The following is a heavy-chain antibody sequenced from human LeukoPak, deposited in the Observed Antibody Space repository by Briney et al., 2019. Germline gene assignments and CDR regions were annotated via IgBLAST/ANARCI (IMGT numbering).Heavy chain of an antibody. CDR1: GFTFSRYA. D-gene: IGHD2-15*01. V-gene: IGHV3-64*04. CDR2: ISSNGGST. Sequence: PGGSLRLSCSASGFTFSRYAMHWVRQAPGKGLEYVSAISSNGGSTYYTDSVKGRFTISRDNSKNTLYLQMNSLRAEDTAVYYCAKSPYGAGDIFDFWGQGTLVTVSS. J-gene: IGHJ4*02. CDR3: AKSPYGAGDIFDF.